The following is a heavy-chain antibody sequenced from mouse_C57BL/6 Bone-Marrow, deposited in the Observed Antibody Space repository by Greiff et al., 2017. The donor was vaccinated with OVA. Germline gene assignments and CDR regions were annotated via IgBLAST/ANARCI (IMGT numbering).Heavy chain of an antibody. Sequence: EVQLQQSGAELVRPGASVKLSCTASGFNIKDDYMHWVKQRPEQGLEWIGWIDPENGDTEYASKFQGTATITADTSSNTAYLKLSSLTSEDTAVYYCTTDTTVVYFDYWGQGTTLTVSS. J-gene: IGHJ2*01. V-gene: IGHV14-4*01. CDR3: TTDTTVVYFDY. CDR1: GFNIKDDY. CDR2: IDPENGDT. D-gene: IGHD1-1*01.